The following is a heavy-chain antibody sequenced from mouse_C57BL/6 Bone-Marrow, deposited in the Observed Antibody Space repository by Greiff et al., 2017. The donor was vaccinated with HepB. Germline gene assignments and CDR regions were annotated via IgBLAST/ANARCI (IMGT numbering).Heavy chain of an antibody. CDR2: IRNKANGYTT. CDR3: ARRYYGSKDWYFDV. V-gene: IGHV7-3*01. Sequence: EVKLVESGGGLVQPGGSLSLSCAASGFTFTDYYMSWVRQPPGKALEWLGFIRNKANGYTTEYSASVKGRFTISRDNSQSILYLQMNALRAEDSATYYCARRYYGSKDWYFDVWGTGTTVTVSS. CDR1: GFTFTDYY. D-gene: IGHD1-1*01. J-gene: IGHJ1*03.